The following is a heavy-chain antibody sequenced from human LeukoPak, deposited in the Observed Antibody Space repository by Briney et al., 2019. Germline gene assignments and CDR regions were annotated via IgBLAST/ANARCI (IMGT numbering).Heavy chain of an antibody. CDR2: VRYDGSTK. CDR3: APSILGVAPPGGGANY. V-gene: IGHV3-30*02. CDR1: GFGFSGYG. D-gene: IGHD3-3*01. Sequence: PGGSLRLSCAASGFGFSGYGMHWVRQTPGKGLEWVAFVRYDGSTKDYADSVRGRFTISRDNSKNTLYPQMNSLRDEDTAVYYCAPSILGVAPPGGGANYWGQGTLVTVSS. J-gene: IGHJ4*02.